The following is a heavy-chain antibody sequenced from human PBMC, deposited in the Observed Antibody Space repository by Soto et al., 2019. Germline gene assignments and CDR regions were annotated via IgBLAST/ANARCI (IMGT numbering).Heavy chain of an antibody. CDR1: GGSISSYY. V-gene: IGHV4-59*12. Sequence: SETLSLTCTVSGGSISSYYWSWIRQPPGKGLEWIGYIYYSGSTNYNPSLKSRVTISVDTSKNQFSLKLNSVTAADTAVYYCASDSPNYDILTGPVPRNFDHWGQGTLVTVSS. D-gene: IGHD3-9*01. J-gene: IGHJ4*02. CDR2: IYYSGST. CDR3: ASDSPNYDILTGPVPRNFDH.